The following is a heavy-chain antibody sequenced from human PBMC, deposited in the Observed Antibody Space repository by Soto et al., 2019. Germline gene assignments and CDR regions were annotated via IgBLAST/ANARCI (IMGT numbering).Heavy chain of an antibody. V-gene: IGHV2-70*13. CDR2: IDWDDDK. D-gene: IGHD3-16*01. Sequence: SGPTLVNPTQTLTLTCTFSGFSLSTSGMCVSWIRQPPGKALEWLALIDWDDDKYYSTSLKTRLTISKDTSKNQVVLTMTNMERGDTATFYGARMHYDYVGGIYGGGGAPSYYYGMDVWGQGTTVTVSS. CDR3: ARMHYDYVGGIYGGGGAPSYYYGMDV. J-gene: IGHJ6*02. CDR1: GFSLSTSGMC.